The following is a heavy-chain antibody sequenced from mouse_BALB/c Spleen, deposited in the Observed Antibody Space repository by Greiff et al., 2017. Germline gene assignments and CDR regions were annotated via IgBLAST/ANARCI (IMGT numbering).Heavy chain of an antibody. CDR2: INPGSGGT. V-gene: IGHV1-54*03. CDR1: GYAFTNYL. Sequence: QVQLKESGAELVRPGTSVKVSCKASGYAFTNYLIEWVKQRPGQGLEWIGVINPGSGGTNYNEKFKGKATLTADKSSSTAYMQLSSLTSDDSAVYFCARSPYRTTGHWYFDVWGAGTTVTVSS. D-gene: IGHD2-14*01. CDR3: ARSPYRTTGHWYFDV. J-gene: IGHJ1*01.